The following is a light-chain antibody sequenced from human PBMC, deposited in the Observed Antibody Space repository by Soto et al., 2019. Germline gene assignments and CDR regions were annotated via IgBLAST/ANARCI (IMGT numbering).Light chain of an antibody. J-gene: IGKJ5*01. Sequence: DVQMTQSPSSLSASVGDRVTITCQASRDIDTYLNWYQQRPGKAPKLLIYDAFKLQTGVPSRFSGRKSGTDFIFTINSLQPEDIATYYCQQYDNFPTFGQGTRLEIK. CDR1: RDIDTY. V-gene: IGKV1-33*01. CDR3: QQYDNFPT. CDR2: DAF.